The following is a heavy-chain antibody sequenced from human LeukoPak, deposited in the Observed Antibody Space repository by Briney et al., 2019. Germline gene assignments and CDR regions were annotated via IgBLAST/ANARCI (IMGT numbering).Heavy chain of an antibody. CDR3: ASGRKIVGAMNFDY. D-gene: IGHD1-26*01. CDR1: GFTFSSYA. J-gene: IGHJ4*02. CDR2: ISYDGSNK. V-gene: IGHV3-30*04. Sequence: PGGSLRLSCAASGFTFSSYAMHWVRQAPGKGLEWVAVISYDGSNKYYADSVKGRFTISRDNAKNTLYLQMNSLRAEDTAVYYCASGRKIVGAMNFDYWGQGTLVTVSS.